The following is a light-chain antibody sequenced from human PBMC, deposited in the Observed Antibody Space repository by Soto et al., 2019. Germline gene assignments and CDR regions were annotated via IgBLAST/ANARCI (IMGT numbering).Light chain of an antibody. Sequence: DIQMTQSPSTLSASIGDRVTITCRASQTISSWLAWYQQKPGKAPKLLIYKASTLKSGVPSRFSGSGSGTEFTLTISSLQPDDFATYYCQEYDSDFRTFGQGTKVDIK. V-gene: IGKV1-5*03. CDR2: KAS. J-gene: IGKJ1*01. CDR3: QEYDSDFRT. CDR1: QTISSW.